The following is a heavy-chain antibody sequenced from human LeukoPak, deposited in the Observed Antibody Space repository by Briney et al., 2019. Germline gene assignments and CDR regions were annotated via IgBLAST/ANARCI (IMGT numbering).Heavy chain of an antibody. CDR1: GFTFISYW. CDR2: IKQDGSEK. D-gene: IGHD4-17*01. J-gene: IGHJ3*02. CDR3: AKDLDYGDI. V-gene: IGHV3-7*03. Sequence: LPWGSLRLSCAASGFTFISYWMSWVRQAPGKGLEWVANIKQDGSEKYYVDSVKGRFTISRDNSKNTLYLQMNSLRAEDTAVYYCAKDLDYGDIWGQGTMVTVSS.